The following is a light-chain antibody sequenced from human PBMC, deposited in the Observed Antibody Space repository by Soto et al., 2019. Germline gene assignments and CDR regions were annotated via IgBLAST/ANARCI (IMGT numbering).Light chain of an antibody. CDR3: QQCYSTPQT. Sequence: DIPVTQSPSSLSASVGDTVTIICRASQSISSHLDWYQQKPGKAPKLLIYAASSLQSGVPSRFSGSGSGTDFTLTISSLQPEDFATYYCQQCYSTPQTFGQGTKVDIK. J-gene: IGKJ1*01. V-gene: IGKV1-39*01. CDR1: QSISSH. CDR2: AAS.